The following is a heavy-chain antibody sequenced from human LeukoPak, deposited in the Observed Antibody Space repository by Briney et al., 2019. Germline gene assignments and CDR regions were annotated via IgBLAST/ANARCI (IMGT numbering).Heavy chain of an antibody. CDR1: GFTFSSYG. CDR3: AKDSHYDLWSGYYLLGYYYAMDV. J-gene: IGHJ6*02. Sequence: GGSLRLSCAASGFTFSSYGMHWVRQAPGKGLEWVAVISYDGSNKYYADSVKGRFTISRDNSKNTLYLQMNSLRAEDTAVYYCAKDSHYDLWSGYYLLGYYYAMDVWGQGTTVTVSS. D-gene: IGHD3-3*01. V-gene: IGHV3-30*18. CDR2: ISYDGSNK.